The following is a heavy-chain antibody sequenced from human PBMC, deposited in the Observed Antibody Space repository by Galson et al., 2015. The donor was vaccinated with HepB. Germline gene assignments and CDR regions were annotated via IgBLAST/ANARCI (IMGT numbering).Heavy chain of an antibody. CDR3: ARGGSGSFYYYYYMDV. CDR1: GYTFTGYY. J-gene: IGHJ6*03. Sequence: SVKVSCKASGYTFTGYYMHWVRQAPGQGLEWMGRINPNSGGTNYAQKFQGRVTMTRDTSISTAYMELSRLRSDDTAVYYCARGGSGSFYYYYYMDVWGKGTTVTVSS. D-gene: IGHD3-10*01. V-gene: IGHV1-2*06. CDR2: INPNSGGT.